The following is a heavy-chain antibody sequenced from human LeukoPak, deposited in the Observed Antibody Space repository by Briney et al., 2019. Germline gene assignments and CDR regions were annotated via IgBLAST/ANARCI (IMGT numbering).Heavy chain of an antibody. Sequence: GGSLGLSCAASGFTFSSYAMSWVRQAPGRGLEWVSAISGSGGSTYYTDSVKGRFTISRDNSKNTLYLQMNSLRADDTAVYYCAKGTGMWFGELHYFDYWGQGTLVPVSS. CDR1: GFTFSSYA. J-gene: IGHJ4*02. D-gene: IGHD3-10*01. V-gene: IGHV3-23*01. CDR2: ISGSGGST. CDR3: AKGTGMWFGELHYFDY.